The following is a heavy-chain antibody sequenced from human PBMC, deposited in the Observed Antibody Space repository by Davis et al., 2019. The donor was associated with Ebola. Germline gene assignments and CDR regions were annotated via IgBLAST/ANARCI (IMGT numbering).Heavy chain of an antibody. CDR3: ARDMISGWKFDY. J-gene: IGHJ4*02. Sequence: PGGSLRLSCAASGFTFSNFWMHWVRHAPGKGLEWVSRISGSGGDPHYADSVKGRFTISRDNSKNTLYLQMNSLRAEDTAVYYCARDMISGWKFDYWGQGSLVTVSS. CDR2: ISGSGGDP. V-gene: IGHV3-23*01. D-gene: IGHD6-19*01. CDR1: GFTFSNFW.